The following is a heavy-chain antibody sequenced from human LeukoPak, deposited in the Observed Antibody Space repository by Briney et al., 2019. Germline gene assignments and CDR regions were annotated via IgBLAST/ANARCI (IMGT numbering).Heavy chain of an antibody. J-gene: IGHJ4*02. CDR3: TRAPSDILTGYSFDY. V-gene: IGHV3-49*04. CDR2: IRTKADGGTT. CDR1: GFTFGDFA. D-gene: IGHD3-9*01. Sequence: GGSLRLSCTASGFTFGDFALSWVRQAPGKGLEWVGFIRTKADGGTTEHAASVKGRFSISRDDSKNIAYLQMDSLKTEDTAVYYCTRAPSDILTGYSFDYRGQGTLVTVSS.